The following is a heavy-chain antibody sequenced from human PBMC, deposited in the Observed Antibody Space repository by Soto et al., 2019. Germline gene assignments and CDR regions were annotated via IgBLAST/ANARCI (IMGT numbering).Heavy chain of an antibody. J-gene: IGHJ4*02. CDR2: ISSSGTYI. CDR1: GFDFNFYG. D-gene: IGHD3-16*01. CDR3: ERENTFHPPKDY. V-gene: IGHV3-21*01. Sequence: GGSLRLSCAASGFDFNFYGMSWVRQAPGKGLEWVSSISSSGTYIYYADSVKGRFTISRDNADHSMHLQMSSLRIEDTAVYYCERENTFHPPKDYWGQGTLVTVSS.